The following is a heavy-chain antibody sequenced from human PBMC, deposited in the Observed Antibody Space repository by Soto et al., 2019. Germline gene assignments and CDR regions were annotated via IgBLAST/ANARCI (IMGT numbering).Heavy chain of an antibody. Sequence: PGGSLRLSCVASGITFSNYWMSWVRQAPGKGLEWVANIKEDGSEKYYVDSVKGRFTISRDNAKNSLYLQMNSLRAEDSAVYYCATAISWKFNYWGKGTRGIFSS. CDR3: ATAISWKFNY. CDR2: IKEDGSEK. D-gene: IGHD1-1*01. V-gene: IGHV3-7*01. CDR1: GITFSNYW. J-gene: IGHJ4*02.